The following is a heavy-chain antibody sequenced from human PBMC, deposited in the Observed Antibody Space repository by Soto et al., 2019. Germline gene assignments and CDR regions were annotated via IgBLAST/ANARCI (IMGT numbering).Heavy chain of an antibody. Sequence: QVQLVESGGGVVQPGRSLRLSCAASGFTFSSYAMHWVRQAPGKGLEWVAVISYDGSNKYYADSVKGRFTISRDNSKNTLYLQMNSLRAEXXXXXXXXXXXXXXXXXXXXYXGQGTLVTVSS. J-gene: IGHJ4*02. CDR1: GFTFSSYA. CDR2: ISYDGSNK. V-gene: IGHV3-30-3*01. CDR3: XXXXXXXXXXXXXY.